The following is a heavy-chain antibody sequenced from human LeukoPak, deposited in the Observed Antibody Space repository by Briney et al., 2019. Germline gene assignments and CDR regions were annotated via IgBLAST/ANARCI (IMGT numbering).Heavy chain of an antibody. CDR2: IYYSGST. Sequence: PSETLSLTCTVSGGPVSSSSYYWGWIRQSPGEGLEWIGSIYYSGSTYYNPSLKSRVTISVDTSKNQFSLKLSSVTAADTAVYYCARVILGYYYGSGSHGFDPWGQGTLVTVSS. J-gene: IGHJ5*02. D-gene: IGHD3-10*01. V-gene: IGHV4-39*07. CDR1: GGPVSSSSYY. CDR3: ARVILGYYYGSGSHGFDP.